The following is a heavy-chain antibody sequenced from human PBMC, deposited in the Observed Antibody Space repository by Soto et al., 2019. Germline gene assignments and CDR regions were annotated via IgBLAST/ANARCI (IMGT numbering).Heavy chain of an antibody. CDR3: ASTSFGYSYGYRY. CDR1: GGSINSADYY. D-gene: IGHD5-18*01. J-gene: IGHJ4*02. V-gene: IGHV4-30-4*01. Sequence: SESLYLRSTASGGSINSADYYWCWLRQPPGKGLEWIGYIYYSGSTYYNPSLKSRVTISVDTSKNQFSLKLSSVTAADTAVYYCASTSFGYSYGYRYWGQGTLVTVSS. CDR2: IYYSGST.